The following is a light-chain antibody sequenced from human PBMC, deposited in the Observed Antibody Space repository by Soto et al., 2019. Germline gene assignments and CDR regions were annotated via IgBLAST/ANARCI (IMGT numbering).Light chain of an antibody. J-gene: IGKJ2*01. Sequence: EILLTQSPGTLSLSPGERATLSCRASQSVRNSYLAWYQQKPGQAPRLLIYGASGRATGIPDRFSGSGSGTDFPITISRLEPEDFAVYYCQKYGSSPYTFGQGTKLEI. CDR1: QSVRNSY. CDR2: GAS. V-gene: IGKV3-20*01. CDR3: QKYGSSPYT.